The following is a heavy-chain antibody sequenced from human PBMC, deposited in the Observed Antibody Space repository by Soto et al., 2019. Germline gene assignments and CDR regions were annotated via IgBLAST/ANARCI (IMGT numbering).Heavy chain of an antibody. J-gene: IGHJ4*02. CDR3: AGGGPIPLIVVANYYFDY. CDR1: GGTFSSYA. Sequence: QVQLVQSGAEVKKPGSSVKVSCKASGGTFSSYAISWVGQAPGQGLEWMGGIIPIFGTANYAQKFQGRVTITADESTSTAYMELSSLRSEDTDVYYCAGGGPIPLIVVANYYFDYWGQGTLVTASS. V-gene: IGHV1-69*01. D-gene: IGHD3-22*01. CDR2: IIPIFGTA.